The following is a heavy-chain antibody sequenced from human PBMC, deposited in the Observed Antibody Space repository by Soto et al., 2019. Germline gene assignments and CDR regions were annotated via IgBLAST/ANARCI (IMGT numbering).Heavy chain of an antibody. V-gene: IGHV3-48*02. D-gene: IGHD3-3*01. CDR1: GFTFSSYS. Sequence: GGSLRLSCAASGFTFSSYSMNWVLQAPGKGLEWISYITNGGTTIYYADSVKGRFTISRDNAKNSLYLHMNSLRDDDTAVYYCATPVVRFLEWTTDYWGQGTLVTVSS. CDR2: ITNGGTTI. CDR3: ATPVVRFLEWTTDY. J-gene: IGHJ4*02.